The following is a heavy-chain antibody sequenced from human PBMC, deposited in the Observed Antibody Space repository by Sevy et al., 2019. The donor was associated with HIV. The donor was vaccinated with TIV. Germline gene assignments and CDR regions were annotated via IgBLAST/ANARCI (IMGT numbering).Heavy chain of an antibody. D-gene: IGHD2-2*01. J-gene: IGHJ6*02. CDR1: GGSFSGYY. CDR3: ARGHHIVEVPAAIGGSREYYYYYYGMDV. V-gene: IGHV4-34*01. Sequence: SETLSLTCAVYGGSFSGYYWSWIRQPPGKGLEWIGEINHSGSTNYNPSLKSRVTISVDTSKNQFSLKLSSVTAADTAVYYCARGHHIVEVPAAIGGSREYYYYYYGMDVWGQGTTVTVSS. CDR2: INHSGST.